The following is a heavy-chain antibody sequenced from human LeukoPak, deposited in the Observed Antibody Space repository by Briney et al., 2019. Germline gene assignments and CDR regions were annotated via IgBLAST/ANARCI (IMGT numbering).Heavy chain of an antibody. J-gene: IGHJ4*02. Sequence: GGSLRLSCAASGFTFNNYGMHWVRQAPGKGLEWVALMRYDGTTKFYADSVKGRFTISRDASKDRLSLERNSLRGDDTAVYYCVRGPQTSFYESGSSSDFDYWGQGTPVTISS. CDR3: VRGPQTSFYESGSSSDFDY. D-gene: IGHD3-10*01. CDR2: MRYDGTTK. CDR1: GFTFNNYG. V-gene: IGHV3-33*01.